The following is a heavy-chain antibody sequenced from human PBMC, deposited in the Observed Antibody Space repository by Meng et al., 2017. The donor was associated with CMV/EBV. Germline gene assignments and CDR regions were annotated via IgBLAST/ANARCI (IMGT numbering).Heavy chain of an antibody. J-gene: IGHJ5*02. D-gene: IGHD2-2*01. CDR1: GGTFSSYA. V-gene: IGHV1-69*10. CDR2: IIPILGIA. Sequence: SVKVSCKASGGTFSSYAISWVRQAPGQGLEWMGGIIPILGIANYAQKFQGRVTITADKSTSTAYMELSSLRSEETAVYYCASTRVVVPAAIFSLRGRRGWFDPWGQGTLVTVSS. CDR3: ASTRVVVPAAIFSLRGRRGWFDP.